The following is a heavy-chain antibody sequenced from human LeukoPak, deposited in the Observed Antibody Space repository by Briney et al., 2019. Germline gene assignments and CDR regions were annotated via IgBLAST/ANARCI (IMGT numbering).Heavy chain of an antibody. CDR1: GGTFSSYA. CDR3: ARDIHSSSWYMDY. J-gene: IGHJ4*02. Sequence: SVKVSCKASGGTFSSYAISWGRQAPGQGLEWMGGIIPIFGTANYAQKFQGRVTITADESTSTAYMELSSLRSEDTAVYYCARDIHSSSWYMDYWGQGTLVTVSS. CDR2: IIPIFGTA. D-gene: IGHD6-13*01. V-gene: IGHV1-69*01.